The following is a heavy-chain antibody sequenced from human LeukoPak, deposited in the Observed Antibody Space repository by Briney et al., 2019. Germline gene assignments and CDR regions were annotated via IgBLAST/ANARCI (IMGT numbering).Heavy chain of an antibody. CDR3: ARAAIRVDFVDS. V-gene: IGHV3-21*06. J-gene: IGHJ4*02. CDR1: GFLFGGHA. CDR2: IHSSATYI. D-gene: IGHD4-17*01. Sequence: PGGSLRLSCAASGFLFGGHAMVWIRQAPGKGLECVSSIHSSATYITYADSVRGRFTISRDNDKNSLFLDMNDLRAEDTAVYYCARAAIRVDFVDSGGQGTLVAVS.